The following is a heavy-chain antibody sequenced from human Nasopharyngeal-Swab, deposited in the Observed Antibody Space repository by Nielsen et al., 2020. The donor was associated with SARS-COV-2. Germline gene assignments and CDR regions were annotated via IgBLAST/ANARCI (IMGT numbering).Heavy chain of an antibody. CDR1: GGSISSGGYY. D-gene: IGHD6-6*01. Sequence: SETLSLTCTVSGGSISSGGYYWSWIRQHPGKGLEWIGYIYYSGSTNYNPSLKSRVTISVDTSKNQFSLKLSSVTAADTAVYYCARGERRAARPPGGYFDYWGQGTLVTVSS. J-gene: IGHJ4*02. CDR2: IYYSGST. V-gene: IGHV4-61*08. CDR3: ARGERRAARPPGGYFDY.